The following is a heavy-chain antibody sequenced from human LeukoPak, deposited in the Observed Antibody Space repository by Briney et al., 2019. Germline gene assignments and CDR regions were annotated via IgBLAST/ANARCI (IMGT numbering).Heavy chain of an antibody. D-gene: IGHD4-23*01. CDR2: IYYSGST. CDR3: AREAGGISYFDY. J-gene: IGHJ4*02. Sequence: SETLSLTCTVSGGSISSSSYYWGWIRQPPGKGLEWIGSIYYSGSTYYNPSLKSRVTISVDTSKNQFSLKLSSVTAADTAVYYCAREAGGISYFDYWGQGTLVTVSS. CDR1: GGSISSSSYY. V-gene: IGHV4-39*07.